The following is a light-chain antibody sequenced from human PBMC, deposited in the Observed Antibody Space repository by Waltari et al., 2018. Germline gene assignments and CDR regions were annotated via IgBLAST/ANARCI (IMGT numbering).Light chain of an antibody. J-gene: IGLJ2*01. CDR2: KNN. Sequence: QSVLTQPPSTSGTPGQRVTISCSGSSSNIGSNSVYWYQHLPGTAPKLLIYKNNQRPSGVPDRVSGSRSGTSASLAISGLRSEDEADYFCAVWDDSLSGFVLFGGGTKLTV. CDR1: SSNIGSNS. CDR3: AVWDDSLSGFVL. V-gene: IGLV1-47*01.